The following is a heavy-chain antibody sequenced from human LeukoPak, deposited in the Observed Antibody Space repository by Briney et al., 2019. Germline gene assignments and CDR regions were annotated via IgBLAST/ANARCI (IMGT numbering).Heavy chain of an antibody. J-gene: IGHJ4*02. D-gene: IGHD6-19*01. CDR3: ARDLYRYSSGSSSDDY. V-gene: IGHV1-18*01. Sequence: ASVKVSCKASGYTFTSYGISWVRQAPGQGLEWMGRISAYNGNTNYAQKLQGRVTMTTDTSTSTAYMELRSLRSDDTAVYYCARDLYRYSSGSSSDDYWGQGTLVTVSS. CDR2: ISAYNGNT. CDR1: GYTFTSYG.